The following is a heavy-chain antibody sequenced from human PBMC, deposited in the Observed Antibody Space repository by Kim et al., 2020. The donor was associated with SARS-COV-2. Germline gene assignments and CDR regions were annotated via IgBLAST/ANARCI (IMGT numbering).Heavy chain of an antibody. CDR2: IKQDGSEK. CDR3: ATHMGRPYSSSWYFNY. Sequence: GGSLRLSCAASGFTFSSYWMSWVRQAPGKGLEWVANIKQDGSEKYYVDSVKGRFTISRDNAKNSLYLQMNSLRAEDTAVYYCATHMGRPYSSSWYFNYWGQGTLVTVSS. CDR1: GFTFSSYW. D-gene: IGHD6-13*01. J-gene: IGHJ4*02. V-gene: IGHV3-7*01.